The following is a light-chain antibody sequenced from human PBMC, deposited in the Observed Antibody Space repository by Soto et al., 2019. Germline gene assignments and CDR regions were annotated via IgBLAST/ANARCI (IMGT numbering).Light chain of an antibody. CDR3: KQRSNWPYT. J-gene: IGKJ2*01. CDR2: DAS. Sequence: EIVLTQSPATLSLSPGERATLSCSASQSVSSYLAWYQQKPGQAPRLLIYDASNMATGITARFSGSGSGTDFTLTISSLEPEDFAGYYCKQRSNWPYTFGQGTKLEIK. CDR1: QSVSSY. V-gene: IGKV3-11*01.